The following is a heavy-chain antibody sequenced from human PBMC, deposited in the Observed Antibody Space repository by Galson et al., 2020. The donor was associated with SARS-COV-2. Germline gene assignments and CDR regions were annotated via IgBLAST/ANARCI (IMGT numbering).Heavy chain of an antibody. J-gene: IGHJ4*02. Sequence: ASVKVSCKASGYTFTSYGISWVRQAPGQGLEWMGWISAYNGNTNYAQKLQGRVTMTTDTSTSTAYMELRSLRSDDTAVYYCARDNYQWQLVGQGVLDYWGQGTLVTVSS. CDR2: ISAYNGNT. CDR1: GYTFTSYG. V-gene: IGHV1-18*01. CDR3: ARDNYQWQLVGQGVLDY. D-gene: IGHD6-6*01.